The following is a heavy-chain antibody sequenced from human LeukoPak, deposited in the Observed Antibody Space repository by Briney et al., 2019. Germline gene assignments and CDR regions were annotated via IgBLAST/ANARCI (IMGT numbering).Heavy chain of an antibody. CDR1: GFTFSSHP. CDR2: IRGSGDST. Sequence: GGSLRLSCAASGFTFSSHPMSWVRLAPGKGLEWVSSIRGSGDSTYYADSVKGRFTISRDNSKYTLYLQMNSLRAEDTALYYCAKKIWPTVTIPGRNYFDYWGQGALVTVSS. CDR3: AKKIWPTVTIPGRNYFDY. D-gene: IGHD4-17*01. J-gene: IGHJ4*02. V-gene: IGHV3-23*01.